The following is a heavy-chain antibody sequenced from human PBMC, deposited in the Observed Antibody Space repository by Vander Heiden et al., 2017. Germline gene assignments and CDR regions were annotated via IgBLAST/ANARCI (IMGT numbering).Heavy chain of an antibody. J-gene: IGHJ5*02. CDR2: IYGGGST. CDR1: GFTVSSHY. D-gene: IGHD6-19*01. V-gene: IGHV3-53*01. Sequence: EVQLVESGGGLIQPGGSLRLSCAASGFTVSSHYMSGVRQAPGKGLEWVSVIYGGGSTYDADSVKGRFTISRDNSKNTLYLQMNSLRAEDTAVYYCARGSGEGWFDPWGQGTLVTVSS. CDR3: ARGSGEGWFDP.